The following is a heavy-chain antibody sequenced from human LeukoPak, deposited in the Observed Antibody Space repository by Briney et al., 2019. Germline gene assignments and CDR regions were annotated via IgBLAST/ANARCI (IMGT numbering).Heavy chain of an antibody. CDR3: ARDQLDIVATSPGL. Sequence: ASVKVSCKASGYTFTGYYMHWVRQAPGQGLEWMGWINPNSGGTNYAQKFQGRVTMTRDTSISTAYMELSRLRSDDTAVYYCARDQLDIVATSPGLWGQGTLVTVSS. CDR2: INPNSGGT. CDR1: GYTFTGYY. V-gene: IGHV1-2*02. D-gene: IGHD5-12*01. J-gene: IGHJ4*02.